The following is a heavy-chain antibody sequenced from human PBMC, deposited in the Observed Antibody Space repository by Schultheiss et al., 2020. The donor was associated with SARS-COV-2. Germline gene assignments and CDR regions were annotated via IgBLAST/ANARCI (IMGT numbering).Heavy chain of an antibody. V-gene: IGHV4-4*07. CDR1: GGSISSYY. CDR2: IYTSGST. J-gene: IGHJ5*02. CDR3: ARGGIPAAIRGWFDP. Sequence: SETLSLTCTVSGGSISSYYWSWIRQPAGKGLEWIGRIYTSGSTNYNPSLKSRVTISVDTSKNQFSLKLSSVTAADTAVYYCARGGIPAAIRGWFDPWGQGTLVTVSS. D-gene: IGHD2-2*01.